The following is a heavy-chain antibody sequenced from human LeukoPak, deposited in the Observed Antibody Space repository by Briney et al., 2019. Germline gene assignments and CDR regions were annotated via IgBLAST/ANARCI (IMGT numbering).Heavy chain of an antibody. CDR2: FDPEDGET. J-gene: IGHJ4*02. CDR1: GYTLTELS. D-gene: IGHD3-3*01. V-gene: IGHV1-24*01. CDR3: ATGGTLEWLLEVPTFDY. Sequence: ASVKVSCKVSGYTLTELSMHWVRQAPGKGLEWMGGFDPEDGETIYAQKFQGRVTMTEDTSTDTAYMELSSLRSEDTAVYYCATGGTLEWLLEVPTFDYWGQGTVVTVSS.